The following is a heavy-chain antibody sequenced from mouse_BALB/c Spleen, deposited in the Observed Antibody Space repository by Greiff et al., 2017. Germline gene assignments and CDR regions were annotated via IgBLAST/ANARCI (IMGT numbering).Heavy chain of an antibody. V-gene: IGHV1-4*02. J-gene: IGHJ2*01. CDR3: ARSGRYGNYDY. CDR1: GYTFTSYT. D-gene: IGHD2-1*01. CDR2: INPSSGYT. Sequence: QVQLQQSAAELARPGASVKMSCKASGYTFTSYTMHWVKQRPGQGLEWIGYINPSSGYTEYNQKFKDKTTLTADKSSSTAYMQLSSLTSEDSAVYYCARSGRYGNYDYWGQGTTLTVSS.